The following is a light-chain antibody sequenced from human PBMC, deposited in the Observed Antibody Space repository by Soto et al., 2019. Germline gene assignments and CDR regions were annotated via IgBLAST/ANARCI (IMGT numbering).Light chain of an antibody. J-gene: IGKJ2*01. CDR1: QDISKY. Sequence: DIQLAQSPSSLSASVGDRVTIPCQASQDISKYLNWYQQKPGKAPKLLIFAASSMQSGVPLRFSGSGSGTDFTLTISSLQPEDFATYYCQQSHNTPRTFGQGTKLEIK. V-gene: IGKV1-39*01. CDR3: QQSHNTPRT. CDR2: AAS.